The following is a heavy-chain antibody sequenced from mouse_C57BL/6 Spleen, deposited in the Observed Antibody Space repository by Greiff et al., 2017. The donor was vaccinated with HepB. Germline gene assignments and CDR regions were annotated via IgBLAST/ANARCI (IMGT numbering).Heavy chain of an antibody. V-gene: IGHV5-17*01. D-gene: IGHD1-1*01. J-gene: IGHJ2*01. CDR3: ARGGTTRLFDY. CDR2: ISSGSSTI. CDR1: GFTFSDYG. Sequence: EVQLQESGGGLVKPGGSLKLSCAASGFTFSDYGMHWVRQAPEKGLEWVAYISSGSSTIYYADTVKGRFTIARDNAKNTLFLQMTSLRSEDTAMYYCARGGTTRLFDYWGQGTTLTVSS.